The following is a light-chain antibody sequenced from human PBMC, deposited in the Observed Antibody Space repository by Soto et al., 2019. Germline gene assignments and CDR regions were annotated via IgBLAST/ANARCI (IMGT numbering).Light chain of an antibody. Sequence: QSVLTQPPSASGTPGQRVTISCSGSSSNIGSNTVNWYQQLPGTAPKLLIYSNNQPPSGVPHRFSGSKSATSASLAISGLQSEDEADYYCAAWDDSLNGWVFGGRTKLTVL. CDR2: SNN. CDR1: SSNIGSNT. J-gene: IGLJ3*02. V-gene: IGLV1-44*01. CDR3: AAWDDSLNGWV.